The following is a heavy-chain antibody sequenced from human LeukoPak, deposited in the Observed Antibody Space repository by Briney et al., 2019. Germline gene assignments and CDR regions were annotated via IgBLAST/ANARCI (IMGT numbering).Heavy chain of an antibody. V-gene: IGHV3-48*04. CDR1: GFTFSSYA. Sequence: GGSLRLSCAASGFTFSSYAMRWVRQAPGKGLEWVSYISSSGSTKYFADSVKGRFTISRDNAKNSLYLQMNNLRAEDTAVYYCARVFLTGYYLFDYWGQGTLVTVSS. CDR2: ISSSGSTK. J-gene: IGHJ4*02. D-gene: IGHD3-9*01. CDR3: ARVFLTGYYLFDY.